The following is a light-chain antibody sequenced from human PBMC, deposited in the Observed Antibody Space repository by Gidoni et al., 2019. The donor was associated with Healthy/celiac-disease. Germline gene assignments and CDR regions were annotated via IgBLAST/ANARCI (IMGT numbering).Light chain of an antibody. V-gene: IGKV1-5*03. CDR1: QSISSW. CDR3: QQXXXYRXXT. CDR2: KXS. J-gene: IGKJ1*01. Sequence: TQSXSTLSASVGDRVTIXXRSSQSISSWLAWYQQKPXKAPXPLIFKXSSLESGVPSRFXXXGSXXEFXXXISXXXPXXXATXXXQQXXXYRXXTFXXXTKVEIK.